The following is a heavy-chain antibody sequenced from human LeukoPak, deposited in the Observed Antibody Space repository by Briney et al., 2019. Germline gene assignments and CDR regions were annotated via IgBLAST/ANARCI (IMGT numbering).Heavy chain of an antibody. CDR1: GGSINNYY. CDR3: ARGRYCSADICSGGDAFDI. D-gene: IGHD2-15*01. V-gene: IGHV4-4*07. J-gene: IGHJ3*02. CDR2: IYTRGCT. Sequence: PSGTLSLTCAASGGSINNYYLSWIRQPAGKGLEWVGRIYTRGCTNYNPSLMSGGTISVDTSKNQFSLMLIYVTAADTAVYYCARGRYCSADICSGGDAFDIWGQGTMVSVSS.